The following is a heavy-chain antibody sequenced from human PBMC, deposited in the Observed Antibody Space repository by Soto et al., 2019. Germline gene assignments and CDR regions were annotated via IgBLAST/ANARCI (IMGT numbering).Heavy chain of an antibody. V-gene: IGHV5-51*01. J-gene: IGHJ4*02. CDR1: GYSFTSYW. Sequence: GESLKISCKGSGYSFTSYWIGWVRQMPGKGLEWMGIIYPGDSDTRYSPSFQGQVTISADKSISTAYLQWSSLKASDTAMYYCARVGSSGYYPKFLDYWGQGTLVTVSS. CDR3: ARVGSSGYYPKFLDY. D-gene: IGHD3-22*01. CDR2: IYPGDSDT.